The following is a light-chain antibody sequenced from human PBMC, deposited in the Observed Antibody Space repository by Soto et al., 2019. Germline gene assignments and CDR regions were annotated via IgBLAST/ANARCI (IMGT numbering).Light chain of an antibody. CDR1: SSDVGGYNF. Sequence: QSVLTQPASVSGSPGQSITISCTGTSSDVGGYNFVSWYQQHPGKAPKLIIYDVSNRPSGVSYRFSGSKSGNTASLTISGLQAEDEADYYCCSYTGRSTRVFGPGTKVTVL. CDR2: DVS. J-gene: IGLJ1*01. V-gene: IGLV2-14*01. CDR3: CSYTGRSTRV.